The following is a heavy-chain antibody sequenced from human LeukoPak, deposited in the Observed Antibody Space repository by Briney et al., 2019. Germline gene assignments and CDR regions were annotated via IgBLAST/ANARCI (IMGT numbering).Heavy chain of an antibody. CDR2: IYTCGST. J-gene: IGHJ6*03. D-gene: IGHD3-3*01. CDR1: GGSISSGSYY. Sequence: PSETLSLTCTVSGGSISSGSYYWSWIRQPAGKGLEWIGRIYTCGSTNYNPSLKSRVTISVDTSKNQFSLKLSSETAADTAVYYCARGGDYDFWSGYHYYYYYMDVWGKGTTVTVSS. CDR3: ARGGDYDFWSGYHYYYYYMDV. V-gene: IGHV4-61*02.